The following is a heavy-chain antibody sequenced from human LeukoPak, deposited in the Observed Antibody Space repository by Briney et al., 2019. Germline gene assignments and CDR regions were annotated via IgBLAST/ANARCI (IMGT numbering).Heavy chain of an antibody. J-gene: IGHJ4*02. CDR1: GYTFSSYS. Sequence: PGGALRLSCAASGYTFSSYSMNWVRQAPGKGLEWVSSISSSSSYIYYADSVKGRFTICRDNAKNSLYLQMNSLRAEDTAVYYCARDGGLYCSGGSCSWGQGTLVTVSS. CDR3: ARDGGLYCSGGSCS. V-gene: IGHV3-21*01. D-gene: IGHD2-15*01. CDR2: ISSSSSYI.